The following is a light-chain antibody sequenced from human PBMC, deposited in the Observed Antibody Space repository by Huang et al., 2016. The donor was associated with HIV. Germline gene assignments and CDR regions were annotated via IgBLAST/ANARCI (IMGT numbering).Light chain of an antibody. CDR2: GAS. V-gene: IGKV3-15*01. CDR1: QSVGSN. J-gene: IGKJ3*01. CDR3: QQYNTPPTT. Sequence: EIIMTQSPATLSVSPWERVTLSCRASQSVGSNSAWYQQKPGQAPRLLIFGASKRATGIPARFSGSGSGTEFTLTISSLQSEDFAVYYCQQYNTPPTTFGPGTRVDLK.